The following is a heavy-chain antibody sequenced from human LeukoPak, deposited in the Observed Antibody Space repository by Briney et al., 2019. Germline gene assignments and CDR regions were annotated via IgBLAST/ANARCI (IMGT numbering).Heavy chain of an antibody. D-gene: IGHD3-22*01. CDR3: ARRTYYYDSSGYSGGFDP. Sequence: SETLSLTCAVYGGSFSGYYWSWIRPPPGKGLEWIGEINHSGSTNYNPSLKSRVTISVDTSKNQFSLKLSSVTAADTAVYYCARRTYYYDSSGYSGGFDPWGQGTLVTVSS. CDR1: GGSFSGYY. CDR2: INHSGST. V-gene: IGHV4-34*01. J-gene: IGHJ5*02.